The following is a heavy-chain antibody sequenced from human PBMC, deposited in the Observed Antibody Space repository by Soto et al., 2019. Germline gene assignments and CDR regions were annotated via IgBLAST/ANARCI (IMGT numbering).Heavy chain of an antibody. V-gene: IGHV6-1*01. CDR1: GDSVSSNTAS. CDR2: TYFRSKWYN. CDR3: AKGANLGPKTGYAFDP. J-gene: IGHJ5*02. D-gene: IGHD5-12*01. Sequence: SQTLSLTCAISGDSVSSNTASWNGIRQSPSRGLEWLGRTYFRSKWYNDYAVSVKSRIIINPDTSNNQFSLQLNSVTPEDTAVYFCAKGANLGPKTGYAFDPWGQGIMVTVSS.